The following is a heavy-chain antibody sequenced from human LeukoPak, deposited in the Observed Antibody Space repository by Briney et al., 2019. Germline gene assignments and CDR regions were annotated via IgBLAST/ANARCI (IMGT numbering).Heavy chain of an antibody. CDR3: ARGSRAFGI. V-gene: IGHV3-21*01. CDR1: GFTFSSYN. J-gene: IGHJ3*02. Sequence: GGSLRLSCAASGFTFSSYNMNWVRQAPGKGLEWASSISSSSNYIYYADSVKGRFTISRDNAKNSLYLQMNSLRAEDTAVYYCARGSRAFGIWGQGTMVTVSS. CDR2: ISSSSNYI.